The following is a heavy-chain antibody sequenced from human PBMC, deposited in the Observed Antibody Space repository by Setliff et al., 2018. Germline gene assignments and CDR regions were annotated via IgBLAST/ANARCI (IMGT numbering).Heavy chain of an antibody. D-gene: IGHD6-19*01. CDR1: GFTLNSYL. J-gene: IGHJ4*02. V-gene: IGHV3-74*01. CDR3: ARWVFGSGWFLDY. CDR2: IQTDGSET. Sequence: LSLTCAASGFTLNSYLMHWVRQAPGEGLVWVSRIQTDGSETGSVDSVKGRFTISRDNAKNSLYLRMDSLRAEDTAVYYCARWVFGSGWFLDYWGQGTLVTVSS.